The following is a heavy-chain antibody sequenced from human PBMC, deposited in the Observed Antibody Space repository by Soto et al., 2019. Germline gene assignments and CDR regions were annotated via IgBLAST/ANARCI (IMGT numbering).Heavy chain of an antibody. D-gene: IGHD2-15*01. CDR2: IYSGGYT. J-gene: IGHJ4*02. CDR3: AREAIIVIAAPEYYFDY. V-gene: IGHV3-66*01. CDR1: GFDVSNTD. Sequence: PGGSLRLSCAASGFDVSNTDMSWVRQAPGKGLEWVSVIYSGGYTNYADSVKGRFIVSRDSPKNTLYPQMDSLRAEDTAVYYCAREAIIVIAAPEYYFDYWGQRTLVTVSS.